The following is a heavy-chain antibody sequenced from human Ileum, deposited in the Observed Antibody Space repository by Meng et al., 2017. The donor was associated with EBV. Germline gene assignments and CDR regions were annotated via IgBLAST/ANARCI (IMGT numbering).Heavy chain of an antibody. J-gene: IGHJ4*02. V-gene: IGHV1-69*14. Sequence: VQLGPSVPGLRNPGASVKAAFKSTGSTFSVYGITWGRQAPGQGLEWMGGIIPALGTPKYARKFQARLTITADKSTSTGYMELHSLTSNDTAAYFCARGTGADYWGQGTLVTVSS. D-gene: IGHD3-10*01. CDR2: IIPALGTP. CDR1: GSTFSVYG. CDR3: ARGTGADY.